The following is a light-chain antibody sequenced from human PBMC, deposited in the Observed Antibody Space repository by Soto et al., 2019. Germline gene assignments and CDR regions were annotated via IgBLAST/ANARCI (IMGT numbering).Light chain of an antibody. J-gene: IGKJ2*01. CDR2: DTS. V-gene: IGKV3-15*01. Sequence: MVMTQSPATLSVSPGERATLSCRASQSISNNLAWYQQKPGQAPRLLIYDTSTRATGTPARFSGGGSGTGFSLTISSLQSEDFAVYYCQQYNDWPYTFGQGTRLDIK. CDR3: QQYNDWPYT. CDR1: QSISNN.